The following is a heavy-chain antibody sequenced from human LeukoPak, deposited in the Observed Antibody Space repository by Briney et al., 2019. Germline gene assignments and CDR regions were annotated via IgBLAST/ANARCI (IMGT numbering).Heavy chain of an antibody. V-gene: IGHV1-2*02. Sequence: ASVTVSCKASGYIFTGYHMHWVRQAPGQGLEWMGWINPNSGGTSYAQKFQGRVTMTRDTSISTAYMELSRLTSDDTAVYYCARDPNYHYDASGYTLGFWGQGTLVTVSS. J-gene: IGHJ4*02. D-gene: IGHD3-22*01. CDR2: INPNSGGT. CDR1: GYIFTGYH. CDR3: ARDPNYHYDASGYTLGF.